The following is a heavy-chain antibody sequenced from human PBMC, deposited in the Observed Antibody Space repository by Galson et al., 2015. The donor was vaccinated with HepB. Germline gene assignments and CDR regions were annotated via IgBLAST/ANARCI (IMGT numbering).Heavy chain of an antibody. CDR1: GFTFSSYW. CDR2: INSDGSST. Sequence: LRLSCAASGFTFSSYWMHWVRQAPGKGLVWVSRINSDGSSTSYADSVKGRFTISRDNAKNTLYLQMNSLRAEDTAVYYCARVSTKGGYYYYYYGMDVWGQGTTVTVSS. V-gene: IGHV3-74*01. D-gene: IGHD1-14*01. CDR3: ARVSTKGGYYYYYYGMDV. J-gene: IGHJ6*02.